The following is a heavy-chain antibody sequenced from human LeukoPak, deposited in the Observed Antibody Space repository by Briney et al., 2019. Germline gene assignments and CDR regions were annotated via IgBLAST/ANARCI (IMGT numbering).Heavy chain of an antibody. CDR2: INPNSGGT. V-gene: IGHV1-2*04. J-gene: IGHJ6*02. Sequence: ASVKVSCKASGYTFTGYYMHWVRQAPGQGLEWMGWINPNSGGTNYAQKFQGWVTMTRDTSTSTAYMELSRLRSDDTAVYYCARDKLPGTTVTTASYYYGMDVWGQGTTVTVSS. CDR3: ARDKLPGTTVTTASYYYGMDV. D-gene: IGHD4-17*01. CDR1: GYTFTGYY.